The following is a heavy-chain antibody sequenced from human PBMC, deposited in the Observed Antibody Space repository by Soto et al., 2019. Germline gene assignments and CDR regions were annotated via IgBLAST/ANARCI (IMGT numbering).Heavy chain of an antibody. CDR1: GGTFSSYA. J-gene: IGHJ6*04. D-gene: IGHD7-27*01. V-gene: IGHV1-69*13. Sequence: EASVKVSCKASGGTFSSYAISWVRQAPGQGLEWMGGIIPIFGTANYAQKFQGRVTITADESTSTAYMELSSLRSEDTAVYYCARVINLPYLGMNYYSYGMDVWGKGPSVTVS. CDR3: ARVINLPYLGMNYYSYGMDV. CDR2: IIPIFGTA.